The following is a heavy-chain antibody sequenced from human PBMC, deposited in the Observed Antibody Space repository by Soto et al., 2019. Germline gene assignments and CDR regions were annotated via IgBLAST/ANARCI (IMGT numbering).Heavy chain of an antibody. CDR1: GFTFSSYG. CDR3: TRTKYGDYPEYFQH. Sequence: QVQLVESGGGVVQPGRSLRLSCAASGFTFSSYGMHWVRQAPGKGLEWVAVIWYDGSNKYYADSVKGRFTISRDNSKNTLYLQMNSLRAEDTAVYYCTRTKYGDYPEYFQHWGQGTLVTVSS. J-gene: IGHJ1*01. CDR2: IWYDGSNK. D-gene: IGHD4-17*01. V-gene: IGHV3-33*01.